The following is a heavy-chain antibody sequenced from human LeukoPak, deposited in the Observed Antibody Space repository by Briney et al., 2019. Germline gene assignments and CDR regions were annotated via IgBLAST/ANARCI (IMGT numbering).Heavy chain of an antibody. CDR2: IYYSGST. V-gene: IGHV4-59*01. D-gene: IGHD6-13*01. CDR3: ARQQLSQLYYFDY. CDR1: GGSISSYY. J-gene: IGHJ4*02. Sequence: PSDTLSLTCTVSGGSISSYYWSSIRQPPGKGLEWIGYIYYSGSTNYNPSLKSRVTISVDTSKNQFSLKLSSVTAADTAVYYCARQQLSQLYYFDYWGQGTLVTVSS.